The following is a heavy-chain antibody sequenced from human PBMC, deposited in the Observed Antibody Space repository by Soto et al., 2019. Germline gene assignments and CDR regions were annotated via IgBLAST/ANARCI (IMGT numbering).Heavy chain of an antibody. CDR3: AREHGSGSYTHYYYYYGLEV. J-gene: IGHJ6*02. CDR1: GGSFSGYY. D-gene: IGHD3-10*01. Sequence: SETLSLTCAVYGGSFSGYYWSCLRQPPGRGLEWIGEINHSGSSNYNPSLKSRVTISGDTSKNQFSLNLSSVTAADTAVYYCAREHGSGSYTHYYYYYGLEVWGQGTTVTVSS. CDR2: INHSGSS. V-gene: IGHV4-34*01.